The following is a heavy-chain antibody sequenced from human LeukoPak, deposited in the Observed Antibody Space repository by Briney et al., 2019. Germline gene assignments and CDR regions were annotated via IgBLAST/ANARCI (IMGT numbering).Heavy chain of an antibody. Sequence: SETLSLTCAVYGGSFSGYYWSWIRQPPGKGLEWIGEINHSGSTNYNPSLKSRVTISVDTSKNQFSLKLSSVTAADTAVYSCARSVHGDFDYWGQGILVTVSP. CDR2: INHSGST. V-gene: IGHV4-34*01. J-gene: IGHJ4*02. CDR1: GGSFSGYY. CDR3: ARSVHGDFDY. D-gene: IGHD4-17*01.